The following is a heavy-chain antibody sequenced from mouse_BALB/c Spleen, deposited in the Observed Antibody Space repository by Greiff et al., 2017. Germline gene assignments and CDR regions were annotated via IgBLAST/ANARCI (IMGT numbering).Heavy chain of an antibody. CDR3: TRFGSNYNDSSYYAMDY. CDR2: IYPGNSDT. D-gene: IGHD1-1*01. J-gene: IGHJ4*01. CDR1: GYSFTSYW. V-gene: IGHV1-5*01. Sequence: EVQLVESGTVLARPGASVKMSCKASGYSFTSYWMHWVKQRPGQGLEWIGAIYPGNSDTSYNQKFKGKAKLTAVTSASTAYLELSSLTNEDSAVYYCTRFGSNYNDSSYYAMDYWGQGTSVTVSS.